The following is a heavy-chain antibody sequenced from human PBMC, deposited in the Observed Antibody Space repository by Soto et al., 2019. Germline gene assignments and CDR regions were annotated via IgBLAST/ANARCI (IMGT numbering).Heavy chain of an antibody. D-gene: IGHD2-15*01. CDR3: ARDPSCSGGSCYGVFDI. CDR2: IYSGGST. CDR1: GFTVSSNY. Sequence: GGSLRLSCAASGFTVSSNYMSWVRQAPGKGLEWVSVIYSGGSTYYADSVKGRFTISRDNSKNTLYLQMNSLRAEDTAVYYCARDPSCSGGSCYGVFDIWGQGTMVTVSS. J-gene: IGHJ3*02. V-gene: IGHV3-53*01.